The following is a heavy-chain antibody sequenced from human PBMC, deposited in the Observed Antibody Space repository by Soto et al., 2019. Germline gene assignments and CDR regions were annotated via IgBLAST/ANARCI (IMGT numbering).Heavy chain of an antibody. D-gene: IGHD3-16*02. J-gene: IGHJ3*02. CDR3: VSLVTFGGVIVGKDAFDI. CDR2: IYYSGST. V-gene: IGHV4-59*01. Sequence: SETLSLTCTVSGGSISSYYWSWIRQPPGKGLEWIGYIYYSGSTNYNPSLKSRVTISVDTSKNQFSLKLSSVTAADTAVYYCVSLVTFGGVIVGKDAFDIWGQGTMVTVSS. CDR1: GGSISSYY.